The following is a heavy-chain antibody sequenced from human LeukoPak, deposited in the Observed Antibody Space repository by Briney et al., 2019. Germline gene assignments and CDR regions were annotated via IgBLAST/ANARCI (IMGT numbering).Heavy chain of an antibody. J-gene: IGHJ4*02. CDR2: INQGGSDK. V-gene: IGHV3-7*01. CDR3: TRDRSRAEDD. CDR1: GFTFSGHW. D-gene: IGHD1-14*01. Sequence: GGSLRLSCAAYGFTFSGHWMSWVRQAPGKGLEWVANINQGGSDKYYVDSMKGRFTISRDNANNLLYLQMNSLRGEDTAVYYRTRDRSRAEDDWGQGTLVTVSS.